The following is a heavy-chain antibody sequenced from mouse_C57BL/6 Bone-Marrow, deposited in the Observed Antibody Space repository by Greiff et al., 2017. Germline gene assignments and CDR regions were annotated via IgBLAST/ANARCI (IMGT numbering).Heavy chain of an antibody. CDR3: ARRGTSWYFDV. V-gene: IGHV5-6*01. CDR1: GFTFSSYG. D-gene: IGHD3-3*01. Sequence: EVQLQESGGDLVKPGGSLKLSCAASGFTFSSYGMSWVRQTPDKRLEWVATISSGGSYTYYPDSVKGRFTISRDNAKNTLYLQRSSLKSEDTAMCYCARRGTSWYFDVWGTGTTVTVSA. CDR2: ISSGGSYT. J-gene: IGHJ1*03.